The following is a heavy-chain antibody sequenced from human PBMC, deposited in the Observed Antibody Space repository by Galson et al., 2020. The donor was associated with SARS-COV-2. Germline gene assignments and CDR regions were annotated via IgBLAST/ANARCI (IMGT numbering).Heavy chain of an antibody. CDR1: GGTISSYY. Sequence: SETLSLTCTVSGGTISSYYWSWIRQPPGKGLEWIGYIYYSGSTNYNPSLKSRVTISVDTSKNQFSLKLSSVTAADTAVYYFARGVITAPWGQGTLVTVSS. D-gene: IGHD3-22*01. J-gene: IGHJ5*02. CDR2: IYYSGST. V-gene: IGHV4-59*13. CDR3: ARGVITAP.